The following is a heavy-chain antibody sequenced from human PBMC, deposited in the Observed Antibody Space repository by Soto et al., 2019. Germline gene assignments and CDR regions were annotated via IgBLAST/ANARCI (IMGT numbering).Heavy chain of an antibody. V-gene: IGHV1-46*01. CDR3: ASPSPSRGYSYGYYFDY. J-gene: IGHJ4*02. Sequence: ASVKVSCKASGYTFTSYYMHWVRQAPGQELEWMGIINPSGGSTSYAQKFQGRVTMTRDTSTSTVYMELSSLRSEDTAVYYCASPSPSRGYSYGYYFDYWGQGTLVTVSS. CDR2: INPSGGST. D-gene: IGHD5-18*01. CDR1: GYTFTSYY.